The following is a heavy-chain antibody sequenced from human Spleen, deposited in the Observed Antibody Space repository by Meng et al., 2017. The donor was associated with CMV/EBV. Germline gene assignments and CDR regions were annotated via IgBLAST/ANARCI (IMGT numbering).Heavy chain of an antibody. CDR3: AKDRPIEFCSSTSCYTAFDF. D-gene: IGHD2-2*02. V-gene: IGHV3-30-3*01. J-gene: IGHJ4*02. Sequence: GGSLRLSCAASGFTFSDFAIHWVRQAPGKGLEWVSVISYDETNKYYAESVKGRFTISRDNSKNTLYLQMNSLRTEDTAIYYCAKDRPIEFCSSTSCYTAFDFWGQGTLVTVSS. CDR2: ISYDETNK. CDR1: GFTFSDFA.